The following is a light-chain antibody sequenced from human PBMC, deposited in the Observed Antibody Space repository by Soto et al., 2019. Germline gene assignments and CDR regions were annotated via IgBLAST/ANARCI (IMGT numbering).Light chain of an antibody. V-gene: IGKV3-15*01. Sequence: EIVMTQSPATLSVSPGERAALSCRASQSISAALACYQQKPGQAPRLLIYRTSPRAAGFPARFSASGSGTEFTLTISSLQSEDFGVYYCQQYNDWPRTFGQGTRVDIK. CDR1: QSISAA. CDR3: QQYNDWPRT. CDR2: RTS. J-gene: IGKJ1*01.